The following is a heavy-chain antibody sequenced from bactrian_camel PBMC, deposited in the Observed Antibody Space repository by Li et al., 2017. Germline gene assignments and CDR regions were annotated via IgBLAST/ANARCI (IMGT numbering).Heavy chain of an antibody. CDR2: ISSGGGTT. V-gene: IGHV3S40*01. Sequence: DVQLVESGGGSVEAGGSLRLSCTASGFAFSANDMSWVRQAPGKGLEWVSAISSGGGTTYYSESVKGRFTISRDSAKNTLYLRLNNLKPEDTAMYVCAADFWCGWPEYDCYEVTKGGRDFGYWGQGTQVTVS. D-gene: IGHD4*01. CDR1: GFAFSAND. J-gene: IGHJ6*01. CDR3: AADFWCGWPEYDCYEVTKGGRDFGY.